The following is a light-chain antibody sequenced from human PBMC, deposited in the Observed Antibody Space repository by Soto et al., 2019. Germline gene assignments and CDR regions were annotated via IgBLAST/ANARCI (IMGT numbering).Light chain of an antibody. Sequence: IVMTQSPATLSVAPGERATLSCRASQNIYSNVAWYQQRPGQSPRLLIFGASIRATGIPARFSGSGSGTEFTLTIGSLQSEDCALYYCQQYNNWPGTFGQGTKVDIK. CDR3: QQYNNWPGT. V-gene: IGKV3-15*01. J-gene: IGKJ1*01. CDR2: GAS. CDR1: QNIYSN.